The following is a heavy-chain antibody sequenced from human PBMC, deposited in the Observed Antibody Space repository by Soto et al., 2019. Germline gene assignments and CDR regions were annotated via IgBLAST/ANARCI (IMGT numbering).Heavy chain of an antibody. D-gene: IGHD1-26*01. J-gene: IGHJ5*02. CDR1: GFIFENFV. CDR3: AKNQGVELVPLATVDWFDP. Sequence: GESLRLSCAASGFIFENFVMSWVRQAPGKGLEWISSISGSGFKKYYADSVKGRFTISRDNSKSTVYLELNNLSAEDTAVYHCAKNQGVELVPLATVDWFDPWGQGSVVTVSS. CDR2: ISGSGFKK. V-gene: IGHV3-23*01.